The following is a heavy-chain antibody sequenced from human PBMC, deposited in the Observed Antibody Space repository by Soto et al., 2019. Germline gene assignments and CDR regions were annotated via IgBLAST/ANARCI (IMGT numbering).Heavy chain of an antibody. D-gene: IGHD6-13*01. CDR1: GFTFSSYS. Sequence: EVQLVESGGGLVKPGGCLRLSCAASGFTFSSYSMNWVRQAPGKGLEWVSSISSSSSYIYYADSVKGRFTISRDNAKNSLYLQRNSLRAEDTAVYYCARDLWGIAAAGTSYYYYGMDVWGQGTTVTVSS. CDR2: ISSSSSYI. V-gene: IGHV3-21*01. CDR3: ARDLWGIAAAGTSYYYYGMDV. J-gene: IGHJ6*02.